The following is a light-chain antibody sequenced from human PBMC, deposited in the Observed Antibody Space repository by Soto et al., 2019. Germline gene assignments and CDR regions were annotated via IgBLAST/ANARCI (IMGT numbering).Light chain of an antibody. CDR2: GAS. Sequence: EIVLTQSPGTLSLSPVERATLSCRASQSVSSNYLVWYQQKPGQAPRLLIYGASSRATGIPDRFSGSGSGTDFTLTISRLEPEDFAVYYCQQYGSSPWTFGQGTKVDIK. J-gene: IGKJ1*01. V-gene: IGKV3-20*01. CDR3: QQYGSSPWT. CDR1: QSVSSNY.